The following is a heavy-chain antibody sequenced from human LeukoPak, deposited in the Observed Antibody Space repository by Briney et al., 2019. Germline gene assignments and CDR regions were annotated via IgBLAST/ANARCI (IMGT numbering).Heavy chain of an antibody. J-gene: IGHJ5*02. D-gene: IGHD2-21*02. CDR1: GYTFTSYD. Sequence: ASVKVSCKASGYTFTSYDINWVRQATGQGLEWMGWMNPNSGNTGYAQKFQGRVAMTRNTSISTAYMELSSLRSEDTAVYYCAREVTYYDGGFDPWGQGTLVTVSS. CDR3: AREVTYYDGGFDP. CDR2: MNPNSGNT. V-gene: IGHV1-8*01.